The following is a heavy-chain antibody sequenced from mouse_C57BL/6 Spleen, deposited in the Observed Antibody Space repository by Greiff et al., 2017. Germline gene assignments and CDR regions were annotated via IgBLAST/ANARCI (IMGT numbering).Heavy chain of an antibody. CDR2: INPNNGGT. Sequence: VQLQQSGPELVKPGASVKISCKASGYTFTDYYMNWVKQSHGKSLEWIGDINPNNGGTSYNQKFKGKATLTVDKSSSTAYIELRSLTSEDSAVYYCSNYGAYWGQGTLVTVSA. J-gene: IGHJ3*01. CDR1: GYTFTDYY. CDR3: SNYGAY. V-gene: IGHV1-26*01. D-gene: IGHD2-5*01.